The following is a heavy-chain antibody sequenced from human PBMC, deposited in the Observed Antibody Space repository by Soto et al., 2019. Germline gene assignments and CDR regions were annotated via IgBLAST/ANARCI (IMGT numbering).Heavy chain of an antibody. V-gene: IGHV3-48*02. CDR1: GFMLRVYT. D-gene: IGHD3-22*01. Sequence: GGALRLSCAASGFMLRVYTMKWVGQAPGKGLEWISAINSDSSSIYHADAVKGRFTISRDHAKNSVDLQMNSLRDEDTAVYYCARSYYHDSSAYYYHYWGPGALVTASS. CDR3: ARSYYHDSSAYYYHY. J-gene: IGHJ4*02. CDR2: INSDSSSI.